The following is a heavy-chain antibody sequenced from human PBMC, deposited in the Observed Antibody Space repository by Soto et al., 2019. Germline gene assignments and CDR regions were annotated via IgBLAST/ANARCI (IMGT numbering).Heavy chain of an antibody. D-gene: IGHD4-17*01. Sequence: SETLSLTCAVSGGSISSSSYYWGWIRQPPGKGLEWIGYIYYSGSTYYNLSLKSRVTISVDTSKNQFSLKLSSVTAADTAVYYCARGGTTVTTKGWFDPWGQGTLVTVSS. CDR3: ARGGTTVTTKGWFDP. J-gene: IGHJ5*02. CDR2: IYYSGST. V-gene: IGHV4-39*07. CDR1: GGSISSSSYY.